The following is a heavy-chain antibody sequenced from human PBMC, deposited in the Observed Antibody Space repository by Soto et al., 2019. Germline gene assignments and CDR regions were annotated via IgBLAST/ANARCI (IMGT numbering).Heavy chain of an antibody. CDR1: GYTFTSYA. Sequence: QVQLVQSGAEVNKPGASVKVSCKASGYTFTSYAMHWVHQAPGQRLEWMGWINAGNGNTKYSQKLQGRVTITRDTSASTAYMELSSLRSEDTALYYCARDLGGWPYYLGQGTLVTVSS. CDR2: INAGNGNT. J-gene: IGHJ4*02. V-gene: IGHV1-3*01. CDR3: ARDLGGWPYY. D-gene: IGHD2-15*01.